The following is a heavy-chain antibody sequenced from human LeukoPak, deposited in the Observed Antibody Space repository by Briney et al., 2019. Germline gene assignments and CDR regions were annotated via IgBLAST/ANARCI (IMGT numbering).Heavy chain of an antibody. CDR3: AGGNYGGDVDDAFDF. CDR2: MNPNSGNT. CDR1: GYTFTTHD. D-gene: IGHD4-23*01. V-gene: IGHV1-8*01. Sequence: ASVKVSCKASGYTFTTHDINWVRQATGQGLEWMGWMNPNSGNTGYAQKFQGRVTMTRNTAIGTAYMELSSLTSEDTAVYYCAGGNYGGDVDDAFDFWGQGTMVTVSS. J-gene: IGHJ3*01.